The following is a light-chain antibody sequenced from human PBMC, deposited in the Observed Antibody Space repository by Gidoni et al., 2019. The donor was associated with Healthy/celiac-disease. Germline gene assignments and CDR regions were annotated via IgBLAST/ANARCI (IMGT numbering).Light chain of an antibody. V-gene: IGKV1-39*01. Sequence: DIQMTQSPSSLSASVGDRVTIACRASQSIGRFLNWYQHRPGNAPKLLVYGSSILHSGVPSRFSGSGSGTDFSLTISSLEPEDFATYYCLETYSTPLTFGGGTKVEIK. CDR3: LETYSTPLT. J-gene: IGKJ4*01. CDR2: GSS. CDR1: QSIGRF.